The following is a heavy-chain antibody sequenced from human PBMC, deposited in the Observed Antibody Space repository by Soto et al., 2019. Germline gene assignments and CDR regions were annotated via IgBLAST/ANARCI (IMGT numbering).Heavy chain of an antibody. V-gene: IGHV3-23*01. CDR3: TKDWVVVSTIPHQ. J-gene: IGHJ4*02. D-gene: IGHD5-12*01. CDR2: FSAVGASI. CDR1: AFTFTDYA. Sequence: EEQLLESGGNWVHLGGPLRLSFAAPAFTFTDYAMSWIGQVPGQGWECVAVFSAVGASIHYADSVKGRFIVSRDNSNNALYLQMNILRVEDTAMYYCTKDWVVVSTIPHQWGQGTRVTVSS.